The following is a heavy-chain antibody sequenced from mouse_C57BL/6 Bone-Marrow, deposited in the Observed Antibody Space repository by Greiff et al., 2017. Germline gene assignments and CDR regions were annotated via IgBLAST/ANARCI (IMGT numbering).Heavy chain of an antibody. Sequence: QVQLQQSGPGLVQPSQSLSITCTVSGFSLTSYGVHWVRQSPGKGLEWLGVIWSGGSTDYNAAFISRLSISKDNSKSQVFFKMNSLQADDTAIYYCASKSLYYGSSYVAWFAYWGQGTLVTVSA. V-gene: IGHV2-2*01. J-gene: IGHJ3*01. CDR3: ASKSLYYGSSYVAWFAY. D-gene: IGHD1-1*01. CDR2: IWSGGST. CDR1: GFSLTSYG.